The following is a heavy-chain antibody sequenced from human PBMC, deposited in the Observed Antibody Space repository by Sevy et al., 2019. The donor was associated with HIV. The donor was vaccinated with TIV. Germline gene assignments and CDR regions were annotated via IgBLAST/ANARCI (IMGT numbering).Heavy chain of an antibody. D-gene: IGHD6-13*01. Sequence: GGSLRLSCAASGFSISDHYMEWVRQAPGKGLEWVGRTRNKADSYTTEYAASVKGRFTISRDDSKNSLYLQMNSPKAEDTAVYCCATHAGIAAAGRVFDYWGQGTLVTVSS. CDR2: TRNKADSYTT. CDR3: ATHAGIAAAGRVFDY. CDR1: GFSISDHY. V-gene: IGHV3-72*01. J-gene: IGHJ4*02.